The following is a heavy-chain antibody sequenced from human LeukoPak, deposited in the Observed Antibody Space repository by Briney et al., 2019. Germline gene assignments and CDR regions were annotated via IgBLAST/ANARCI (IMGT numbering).Heavy chain of an antibody. Sequence: GASVKVSCKASGGTFSSYGINWVRQAPGQGLEWMGWISVYNGNTNYAQNLQGRVTMTTDTSTSTAYMELRSLRSDDTAVYYCARGGAITGTVDYWGQGTLVIVSS. D-gene: IGHD1/OR15-1a*01. CDR1: GGTFSSYG. CDR3: ARGGAITGTVDY. V-gene: IGHV1-18*01. J-gene: IGHJ4*02. CDR2: ISVYNGNT.